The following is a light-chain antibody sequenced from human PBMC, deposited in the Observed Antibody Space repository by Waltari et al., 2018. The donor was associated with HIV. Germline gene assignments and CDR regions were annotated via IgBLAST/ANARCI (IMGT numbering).Light chain of an antibody. V-gene: IGLV2-11*01. J-gene: IGLJ2*01. CDR1: SSDVGGYNY. Sequence: QSALTQPRSVSGSPGQSVTISCTGTSSDVGGYNYVSWYQQHPGKAPKLMIYDVSKRPSGVPVRFSVSKSGNTASLTISGLQADDEADYYCCSYAGSYTHVVFGGGTKLTVL. CDR2: DVS. CDR3: CSYAGSYTHVV.